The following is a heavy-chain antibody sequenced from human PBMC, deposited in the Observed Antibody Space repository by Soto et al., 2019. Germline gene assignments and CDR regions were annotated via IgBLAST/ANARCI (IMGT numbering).Heavy chain of an antibody. Sequence: ASVKVSCKASGYTFTSYGISWVRQAPGQGLEWMGWISAYNGNTNYAQKLQGRVTMTTDTSTSTAYMELRSLRSDDTAVYYCARDLPLAHSSSWFDYWGQGTLVTVSS. CDR3: ARDLPLAHSSSWFDY. J-gene: IGHJ4*02. D-gene: IGHD6-13*01. CDR2: ISAYNGNT. CDR1: GYTFTSYG. V-gene: IGHV1-18*01.